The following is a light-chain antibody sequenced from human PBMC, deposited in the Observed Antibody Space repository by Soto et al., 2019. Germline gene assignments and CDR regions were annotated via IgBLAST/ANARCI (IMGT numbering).Light chain of an antibody. V-gene: IGKV3-11*01. CDR2: DAS. Sequence: EIVLTQSPATLSLSPGERATLSCRASQSVSSYLAWYQQKPGQAPRLLIYDASNRATGIPARFSGSGFGTDFTLTISRLEPEDFAVYYCQQFSSYPLTFGGGTKVDIK. CDR1: QSVSSY. J-gene: IGKJ4*01. CDR3: QQFSSYPLT.